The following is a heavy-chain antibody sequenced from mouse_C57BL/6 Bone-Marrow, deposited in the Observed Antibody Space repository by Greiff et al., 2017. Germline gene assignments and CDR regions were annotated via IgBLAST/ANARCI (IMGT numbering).Heavy chain of an antibody. CDR3: YSFDGNYFDF. V-gene: IGHV14-4*01. J-gene: IGHJ2*01. Sequence: VKLMESGAELVRPGASVKLSCTASGFNIKDDYIHWVKQRPEQGLEWIGWIDPEIGDTEYASKFQGKATITSDTSSNTSYLQLSSLTSEDTAVYYCYSFDGNYFDFWGQGTPLTVAS. CDR2: IDPEIGDT. CDR1: GFNIKDDY. D-gene: IGHD2-3*01.